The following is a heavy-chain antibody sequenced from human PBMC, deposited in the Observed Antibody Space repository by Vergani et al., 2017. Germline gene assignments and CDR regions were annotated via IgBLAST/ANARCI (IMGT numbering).Heavy chain of an antibody. CDR3: ASRIAAAADRYY. CDR2: VDPSDSYT. V-gene: IGHV5-10-1*03. J-gene: IGHJ4*02. CDR1: GYSFTSYW. Sequence: EVQLVQSGAEVKKPGESLRISCKGSGYSFTSYWISWVRQMPGKGLEWMGRVDPSDSYTNYSPSFQGHVTISADKSISTAYLPWSSLKASDTAMYYCASRIAAAADRYYWGQGTLVTVSS. D-gene: IGHD6-13*01.